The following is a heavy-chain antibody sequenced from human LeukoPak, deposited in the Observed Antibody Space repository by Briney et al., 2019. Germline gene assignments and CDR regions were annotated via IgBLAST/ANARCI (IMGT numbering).Heavy chain of an antibody. CDR3: AGQKTDSRCPIDY. V-gene: IGHV5-51*01. CDR2: IYPGDSDT. D-gene: IGHD6-13*01. Sequence: PGGSLRLSCTGSGYTFASYWIAWVRQMPGNGLEWMGIIYPGDSDTIYSPSFQGQVTISADKSINTAYLQWSSLKASDTALYSSAGQKTDSRCPIDYWGQGALVTVSS. CDR1: GYTFASYW. J-gene: IGHJ4*02.